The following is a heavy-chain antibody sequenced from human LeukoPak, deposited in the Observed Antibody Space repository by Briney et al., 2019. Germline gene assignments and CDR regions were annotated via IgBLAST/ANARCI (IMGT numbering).Heavy chain of an antibody. V-gene: IGHV1-2*02. Sequence: ASVKVSCKASGYTSTAYYMHWVRQAPGQGLEWMGWINPNSGGTNYAQKFQGRVTMTRDTSISTAYMELSRLRSDDTAVYYCARDQGDDAFDIWGQGTMVTVSS. J-gene: IGHJ3*02. CDR3: ARDQGDDAFDI. CDR1: GYTSTAYY. D-gene: IGHD3-16*01. CDR2: INPNSGGT.